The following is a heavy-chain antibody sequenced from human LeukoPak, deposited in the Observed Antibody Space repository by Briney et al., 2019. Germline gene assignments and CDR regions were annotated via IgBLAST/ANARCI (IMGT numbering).Heavy chain of an antibody. CDR2: ISWNSGSI. D-gene: IGHD2-2*01. Sequence: GRSLRLSCAASGFTFDDYAMHWVRQAPGKGLEWVSGISWNSGSIGYADSVKGRFTISRDNAKNSLYLQMNSLRAEDTALYYCAKESLRVVPSATFDYWGQGTLVTVSS. CDR1: GFTFDDYA. J-gene: IGHJ4*02. V-gene: IGHV3-9*01. CDR3: AKESLRVVPSATFDY.